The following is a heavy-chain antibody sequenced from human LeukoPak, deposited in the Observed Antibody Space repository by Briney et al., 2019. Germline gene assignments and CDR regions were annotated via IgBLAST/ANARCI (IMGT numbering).Heavy chain of an antibody. CDR1: GGSISSYY. Sequence: SETLSLTCTVSGGSISSYYWSWIRQPPGKGLERIGYIYYSGSTNYNPSLKSRVTISVDTSKNQFSLKLSSVTAADTAVYYCARSPRVAAAGTVDWFDPWGQGTLVTVSS. J-gene: IGHJ5*02. V-gene: IGHV4-59*01. CDR2: IYYSGST. D-gene: IGHD6-13*01. CDR3: ARSPRVAAAGTVDWFDP.